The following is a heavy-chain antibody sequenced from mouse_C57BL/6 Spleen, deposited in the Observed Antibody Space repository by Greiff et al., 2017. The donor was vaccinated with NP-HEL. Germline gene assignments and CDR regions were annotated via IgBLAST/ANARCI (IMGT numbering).Heavy chain of an antibody. CDR3: AIYGSSPPYYFDY. V-gene: IGHV1-55*01. J-gene: IGHJ2*01. CDR2: IYPGSGST. D-gene: IGHD1-1*01. Sequence: VQLQQPGAELVKPGASVKMSCKASGYTFTSYWITWVKQRPGQGLEWIGDIYPGSGSTNYNEKFKSKATLTVDTSSSTAYMQLSSLTSEDSAVYYCAIYGSSPPYYFDYWGQGTTLTVSS. CDR1: GYTFTSYW.